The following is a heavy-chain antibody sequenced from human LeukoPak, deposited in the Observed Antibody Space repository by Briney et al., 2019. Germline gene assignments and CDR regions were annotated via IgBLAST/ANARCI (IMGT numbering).Heavy chain of an antibody. J-gene: IGHJ4*02. CDR3: AYVIPAAPGAFVSDY. V-gene: IGHV1-69*04. D-gene: IGHD2-2*01. Sequence: SVKVSCKASGGTFSSYAISWVRQAPGQGLEWMGRIIPILGIANYAQKFQGRVTITADKSTSTAYMELSSLRSEDTAVYYCAYVIPAAPGAFVSDYWGQGTLVTVSS. CDR1: GGTFSSYA. CDR2: IIPILGIA.